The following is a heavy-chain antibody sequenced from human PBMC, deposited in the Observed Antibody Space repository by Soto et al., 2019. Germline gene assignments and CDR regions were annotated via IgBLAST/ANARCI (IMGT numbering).Heavy chain of an antibody. CDR2: TYYRSKWYF. D-gene: IGHD2-8*01. CDR3: VRLIGNSWLDS. CDR1: GDSVSSNSAA. Sequence: SQTLSLTCAISGDSVSSNSAAWNWIRQSPSRDIEWLGRTYYRSKWYFDYAVSVKSRITINPDTSNNQLSLHLNSVTPDDTAVYYCVRLIGNSWLDSWGQGTLVTVSS. V-gene: IGHV6-1*01. J-gene: IGHJ5*01.